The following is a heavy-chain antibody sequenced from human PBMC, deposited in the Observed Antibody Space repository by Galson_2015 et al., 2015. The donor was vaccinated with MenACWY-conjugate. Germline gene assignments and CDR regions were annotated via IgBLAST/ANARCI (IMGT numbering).Heavy chain of an antibody. CDR3: ARGDIAYCGGDCYSPIDY. CDR1: GFTFSDYY. J-gene: IGHJ4*02. V-gene: IGHV3-11*05. D-gene: IGHD2-21*02. CDR2: ISSSSSYT. Sequence: SLRLSCAASGFTFSDYYMSWLRQAPGKGLEWVSYISSSSSYTNYADSVKGRFTISRDSAKNSLYLQMNSLRAEDTAVYYCARGDIAYCGGDCYSPIDYWGQGTLVTVSS.